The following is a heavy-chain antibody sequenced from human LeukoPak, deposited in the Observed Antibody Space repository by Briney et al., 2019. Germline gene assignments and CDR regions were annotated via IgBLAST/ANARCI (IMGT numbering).Heavy chain of an antibody. D-gene: IGHD2-2*01. CDR3: ARGVYCSSTSCSHFDY. CDR2: IIPILGIA. V-gene: IGHV1-69*04. CDR1: GGTFSSYA. Sequence: ASVKVSCKASGGTFSSYAISWVRQAPGQGLEWMGRIIPILGIANYAQKFQGRVTIAADKSTSTAYMELSSLRSEDTAVYYCARGVYCSSTSCSHFDYWGQGTLVTVSS. J-gene: IGHJ4*02.